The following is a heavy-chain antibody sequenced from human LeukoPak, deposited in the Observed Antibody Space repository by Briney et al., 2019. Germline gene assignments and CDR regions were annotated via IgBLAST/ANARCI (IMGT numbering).Heavy chain of an antibody. CDR1: GFTFSSHG. J-gene: IGHJ4*02. V-gene: IGHV3-23*01. CDR2: ISGSGDNT. D-gene: IGHD3-10*01. CDR3: ARVTYGSGTYGAFDY. Sequence: GGSLRLSCAASGFTFSSHGMSGVRQAPGKGLVWVSTISGSGDNTYYADSVKGRFTISRDNSKNTLYLQMNSLRAEDTAVYYCARVTYGSGTYGAFDYWGQGTLVTVSS.